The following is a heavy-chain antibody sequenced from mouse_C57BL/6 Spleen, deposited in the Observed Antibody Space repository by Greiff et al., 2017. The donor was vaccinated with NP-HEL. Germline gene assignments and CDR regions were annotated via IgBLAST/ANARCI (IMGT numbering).Heavy chain of an antibody. J-gene: IGHJ4*01. CDR2: IVPETGGT. CDR1: GYTFTDYE. Sequence: VKLLESGAELVRPGASVTLSCKASGYTFTDYEMHWVKQTPVHGLEWIGDIVPETGGTAYNQKFKGKAILTADTSSNTAYMELSSLTSEDSAIYYCARRAITTKVDGMDYWGQGTSVTVSS. D-gene: IGHD1-1*01. CDR3: ARRAITTKVDGMDY. V-gene: IGHV1-15*01.